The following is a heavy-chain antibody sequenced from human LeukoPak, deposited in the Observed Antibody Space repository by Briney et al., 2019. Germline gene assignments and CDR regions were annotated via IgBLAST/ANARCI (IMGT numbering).Heavy chain of an antibody. J-gene: IGHJ4*02. CDR1: GFTFSSYA. Sequence: GGSLRLSCVASGFTFSSYAMSWVRQAPGKGLEWVAVIWYDGSNKYFIDSVKGRFTISRDNSKNTLYLQMNSLRGEDTAVYYCARASSSWYLVDYWGQGTLVTVSS. V-gene: IGHV3-33*08. CDR3: ARASSSWYLVDY. CDR2: IWYDGSNK. D-gene: IGHD6-13*01.